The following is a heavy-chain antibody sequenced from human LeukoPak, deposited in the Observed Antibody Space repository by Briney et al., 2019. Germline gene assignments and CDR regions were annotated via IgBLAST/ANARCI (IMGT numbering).Heavy chain of an antibody. V-gene: IGHV1-2*02. CDR3: RADRYGDYGDYIDY. Sequence: GASVKVSGKPSENTFTAYYMHWGRQAPGQGLKGMGWINPNSGGTNYAQKFQGRVTMTRDTSISTAYMELSRLRSDDTAVYYCRADRYGDYGDYIDYWGQGTLVTVSS. CDR2: INPNSGGT. CDR1: ENTFTAYY. D-gene: IGHD4-17*01. J-gene: IGHJ4*02.